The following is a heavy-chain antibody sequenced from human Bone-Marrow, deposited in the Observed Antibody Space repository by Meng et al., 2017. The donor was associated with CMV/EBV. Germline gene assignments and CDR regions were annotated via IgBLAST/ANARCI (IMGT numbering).Heavy chain of an antibody. CDR3: AREPAVAGTRYFQH. J-gene: IGHJ1*01. D-gene: IGHD6-19*01. CDR2: IYSGGSSYI. CDR1: GFTFSSHA. V-gene: IGHV3-21*01. Sequence: GESLKISCVASGFTFSSHAMNWVRQAPGKGLEWVSVIYSGGSSYIYYADSVKGRFTISRDNAKNSLYLQMNSLRAEDTAVYYCAREPAVAGTRYFQHWGQGTLVTVSS.